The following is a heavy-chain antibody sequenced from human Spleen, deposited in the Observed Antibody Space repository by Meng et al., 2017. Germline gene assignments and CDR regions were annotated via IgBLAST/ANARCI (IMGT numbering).Heavy chain of an antibody. D-gene: IGHD1-26*01. V-gene: IGHV4-39*01. CDR2: VYYSGST. CDR3: ARPSLWGAHPFHH. J-gene: IGHJ4*02. Sequence: QVQLQESGPGLVKPSQTLSPPSTVSGGSVSSSSYYWGWIRQSPGKGLEWIGSVYYSGSTYFNPSLESRLTISVDTSKNQFSLKLNSVTAADTAVYYCARPSLWGAHPFHHWGQGILVTVSS. CDR1: GGSVSSSSYY.